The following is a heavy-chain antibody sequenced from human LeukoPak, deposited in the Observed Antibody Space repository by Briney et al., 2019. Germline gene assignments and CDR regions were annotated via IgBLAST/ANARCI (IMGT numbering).Heavy chain of an antibody. D-gene: IGHD3-22*01. J-gene: IGHJ5*02. CDR2: INPNSGGT. V-gene: IGHV1-2*02. Sequence: ASVKVSCKASGYTFTNIHWVRQAPGQGLEWMGWINPNSGGTNYAQKFQGRVTMTRDTSISTAYMELSRLRSDDTAVYYCARDTYYYDSSGYSGWFDPWGQGTLVTVSS. CDR1: GYTFTN. CDR3: ARDTYYYDSSGYSGWFDP.